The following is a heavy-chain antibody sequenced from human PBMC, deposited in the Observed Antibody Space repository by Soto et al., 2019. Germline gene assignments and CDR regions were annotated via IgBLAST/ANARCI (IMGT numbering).Heavy chain of an antibody. D-gene: IGHD5-18*01. V-gene: IGHV3-9*01. CDR1: GFTFDDYA. Sequence: PGGSLRLSCAASGFTFDDYAMHWVRQAPGKGLEWVSGISWNSGSIGYADSVKGRFTISRDNAKNSLYLQMNSLRAEDTALYYCAKASGYSYGDIFDYWGQGTLVTVYS. CDR2: ISWNSGSI. J-gene: IGHJ4*02. CDR3: AKASGYSYGDIFDY.